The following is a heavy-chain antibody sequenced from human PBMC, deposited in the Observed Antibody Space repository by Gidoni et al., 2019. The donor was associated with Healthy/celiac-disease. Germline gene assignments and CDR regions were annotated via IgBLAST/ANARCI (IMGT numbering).Heavy chain of an antibody. Sequence: DPSDSYTNYSPSFQGHVTISADKSISTAYLQWSSLKASDTAMYYCARHDYYGSGSPPGAFDIWGQGTMVTVSS. D-gene: IGHD3-10*01. V-gene: IGHV5-10-1*01. J-gene: IGHJ3*02. CDR2: DPSDSYT. CDR3: ARHDYYGSGSPPGAFDI.